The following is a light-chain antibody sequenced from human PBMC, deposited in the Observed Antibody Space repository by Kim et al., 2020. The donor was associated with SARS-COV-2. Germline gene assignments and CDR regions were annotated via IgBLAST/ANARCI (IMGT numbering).Light chain of an antibody. CDR3: QSYDSSLSGKV. J-gene: IGLJ2*01. CDR1: SADIGAGYV. CDR2: GNS. Sequence: QRVTISGTGSSADIGAGYVVRWYQQLPGTAPKLLIYGNSNRPSGVPDRFSGSKSGTSASLAITGLQAEDEADYYCQSYDSSLSGKVFGGGTQLTVL. V-gene: IGLV1-40*01.